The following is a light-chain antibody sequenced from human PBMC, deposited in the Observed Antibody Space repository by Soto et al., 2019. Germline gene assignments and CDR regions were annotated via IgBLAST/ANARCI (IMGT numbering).Light chain of an antibody. CDR3: QQYGDLPWT. CDR1: QSVSSSY. Sequence: EIVLTQSPSTLSLSPLERSTLSCRASQSVSSSYLAWYQQKPGQAPRLLIYGASSRATGIPDRFSGSGSGTDFTLTINRLEPEDFAVYYCQQYGDLPWTFGQGTKVDTK. CDR2: GAS. V-gene: IGKV3-20*01. J-gene: IGKJ1*01.